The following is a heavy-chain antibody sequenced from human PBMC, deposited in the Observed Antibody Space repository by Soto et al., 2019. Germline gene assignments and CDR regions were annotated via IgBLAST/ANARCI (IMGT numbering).Heavy chain of an antibody. CDR3: ARGFYCSSTSCYGYYYYYMDV. D-gene: IGHD2-2*01. V-gene: IGHV4-34*01. CDR2: INHSGST. Sequence: PSETLSLTCAVYGGSFSGYYWSWIRQPPGKGLEWIGEINHSGSTNYNPSLKSRVTIPVDTSKNQFSLKLSSVTAADTAVYYCARGFYCSSTSCYGYYYYYMDVWGKGTTVTVSS. J-gene: IGHJ6*03. CDR1: GGSFSGYY.